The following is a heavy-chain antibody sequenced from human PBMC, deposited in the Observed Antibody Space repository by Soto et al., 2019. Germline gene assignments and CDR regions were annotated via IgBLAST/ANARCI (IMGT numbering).Heavy chain of an antibody. D-gene: IGHD3-10*01. CDR1: GFSLSTSGVG. Sequence: QITLKESGPTLVKPTQTLTLTCTFSGFSLSTSGVGVGWIRQPPGKALEWLALIYWDDDKRYSPSLKSRLTITKDPSKNQVVLTMTNMDPVDTATYYGAHSISGVTYPSYYYYYGMDVWGQGTTVTVSS. V-gene: IGHV2-5*02. CDR2: IYWDDDK. CDR3: AHSISGVTYPSYYYYYGMDV. J-gene: IGHJ6*02.